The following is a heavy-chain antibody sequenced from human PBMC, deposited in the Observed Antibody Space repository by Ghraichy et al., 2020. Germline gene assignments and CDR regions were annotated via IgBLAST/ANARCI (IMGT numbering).Heavy chain of an antibody. J-gene: IGHJ4*02. D-gene: IGHD6-13*01. CDR1: GGSISSGGYY. CDR3: AREWQQLGHFDY. Sequence: SQTLSLTCTVSGGSISSGGYYWSWIRRHPGKGLEWIGYIYYSGSTYYNPSLKSRVTISVDTSKNQFSLKLSSVTAADTAVYYCAREWQQLGHFDYWGQGTLVTVSS. V-gene: IGHV4-31*03. CDR2: IYYSGST.